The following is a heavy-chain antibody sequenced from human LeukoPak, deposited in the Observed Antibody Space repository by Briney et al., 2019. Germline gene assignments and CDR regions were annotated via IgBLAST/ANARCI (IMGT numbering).Heavy chain of an antibody. CDR1: GYTFTSYD. Sequence: ASVKVSCKASGYTFTSYDINWVRQATGQGLEWMGWMNPNSGNTGYAQKFQGRVTMIRNTSISTAYMELSNLRSEDTAVYYCARVEKKRQRSTIFGVVSSLDYYYYYMDVWGKGTTVTVSS. J-gene: IGHJ6*03. CDR2: MNPNSGNT. V-gene: IGHV1-8*01. D-gene: IGHD3-3*01. CDR3: ARVEKKRQRSTIFGVVSSLDYYYYYMDV.